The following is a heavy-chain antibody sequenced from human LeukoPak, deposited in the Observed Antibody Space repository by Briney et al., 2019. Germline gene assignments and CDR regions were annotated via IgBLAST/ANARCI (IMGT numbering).Heavy chain of an antibody. D-gene: IGHD4-17*01. J-gene: IGHJ4*02. V-gene: IGHV3-48*04. Sequence: GGSLRLSCAASGFTFSSYGMTWVRRAPGKGLEWVSYISSSSSTIYYADSVKGRFTISRDNAKNSLYLQMNSLRAEDTAVYYCARGSIDYGDWNDYWGQGTLVTVSS. CDR2: ISSSSSTI. CDR3: ARGSIDYGDWNDY. CDR1: GFTFSSYG.